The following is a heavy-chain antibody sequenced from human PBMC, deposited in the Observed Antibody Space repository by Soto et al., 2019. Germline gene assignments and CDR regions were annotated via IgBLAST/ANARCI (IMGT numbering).Heavy chain of an antibody. CDR3: AKDTQIYWCFDL. J-gene: IGHJ2*01. V-gene: IGHV3-23*01. CDR2: ISGGGGGT. Sequence: EVQLLESGGGLVQPGGSLRLSCAASAFTFSNSGMSWVRQAPGKGLEWVSSISGGGGGTDYADSVKGRCTISRDNSKNTLYLQMNSLRAEDTAVYYCAKDTQIYWCFDLWGRGTLVTVSS. CDR1: AFTFSNSG.